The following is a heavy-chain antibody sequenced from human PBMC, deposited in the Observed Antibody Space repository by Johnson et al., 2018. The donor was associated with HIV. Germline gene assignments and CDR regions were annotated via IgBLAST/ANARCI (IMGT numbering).Heavy chain of an antibody. CDR3: ARDPKRSGSYYKDAFDI. J-gene: IGHJ3*02. CDR1: GFTFSSYG. Sequence: QVQLVESGGGVVQPGGSLRLSCAASGFTFSSYGMHWVRHAPDKGLAWVAFIRYDESNKYYADSVTGRFTISRDNSKNTLYLQMNSLRAEDTAVYYCARDPKRSGSYYKDAFDIWGQGTMVTVSS. D-gene: IGHD3-10*01. V-gene: IGHV3-30*02. CDR2: IRYDESNK.